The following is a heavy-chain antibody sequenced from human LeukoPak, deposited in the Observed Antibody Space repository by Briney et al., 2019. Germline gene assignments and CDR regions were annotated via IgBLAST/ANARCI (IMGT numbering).Heavy chain of an antibody. CDR3: ARSTTGTTFLFDY. D-gene: IGHD1-1*01. Sequence: RGESLEISCKGSGYSFTSYWIGWVRQMPGKGLEWMGIIYPGDSDTRYSPSFQGQVTLSADKSISTAYLQWSSLKASDTAMYYCARSTTGTTFLFDYWGQGTLVTVSS. V-gene: IGHV5-51*01. CDR1: GYSFTSYW. CDR2: IYPGDSDT. J-gene: IGHJ4*02.